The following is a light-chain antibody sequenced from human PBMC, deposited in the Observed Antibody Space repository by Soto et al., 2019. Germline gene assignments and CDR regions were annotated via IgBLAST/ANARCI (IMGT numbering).Light chain of an antibody. V-gene: IGKV3-20*01. CDR2: GAS. Sequence: EIVLTQSAGTLSLSPGERATLSCRASQSVTNNYLAWYQQKPGQAPRLLIYGASSRATGIPDRFSGSGSGTDFTLTISRLEPEDFAVYYCQQYGGSPLTVGGGTMVDIK. CDR1: QSVTNNY. J-gene: IGKJ4*01. CDR3: QQYGGSPLT.